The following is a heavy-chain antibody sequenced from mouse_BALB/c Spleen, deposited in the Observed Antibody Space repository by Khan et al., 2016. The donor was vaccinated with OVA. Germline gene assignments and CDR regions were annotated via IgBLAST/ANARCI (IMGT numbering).Heavy chain of an antibody. CDR2: ISSGGDYT. Sequence: EVELVESGGGLVKPGGSLKLSCAASGFSFSSYSMSWVRQTPDKRLEWVATISSGGDYTYYPDIVQGRFTISRDNAKKTLYLQMSSLKSEDTAMYYCASHLTVSFAYWGQGTLVTVSA. D-gene: IGHD4-1*01. CDR1: GFSFSSYS. CDR3: ASHLTVSFAY. J-gene: IGHJ3*01. V-gene: IGHV5-6*01.